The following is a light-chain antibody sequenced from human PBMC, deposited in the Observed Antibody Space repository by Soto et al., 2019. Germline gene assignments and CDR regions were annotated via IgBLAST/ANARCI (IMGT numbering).Light chain of an antibody. CDR3: FSYTSSGTYV. J-gene: IGLJ1*01. V-gene: IGLV2-14*01. Sequence: SVLTQPASVSGSPGQSITISCTGTSSDVGNYKYVSWYQQHPGKAPKLMIYEVSNRPSGVSNRFSGSKSGNTASLTISALQAEDETDYSCFSYTSSGTYVFGTGTKVTVL. CDR2: EVS. CDR1: SSDVGNYKY.